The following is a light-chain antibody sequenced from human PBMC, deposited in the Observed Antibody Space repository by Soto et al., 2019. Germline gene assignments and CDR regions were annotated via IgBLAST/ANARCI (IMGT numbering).Light chain of an antibody. CDR3: CSYAGSYV. J-gene: IGLJ1*01. Sequence: HSALTQPRSVSGSPGQSVTISCTGTSSDVGGYNYVSWYQQHPGKAPKLMIYDVSKRPSGVPDRFSGSKSGNTASLTISGLQAEDEADYYCCSYAGSYVFGTGTKSPS. CDR1: SSDVGGYNY. V-gene: IGLV2-11*01. CDR2: DVS.